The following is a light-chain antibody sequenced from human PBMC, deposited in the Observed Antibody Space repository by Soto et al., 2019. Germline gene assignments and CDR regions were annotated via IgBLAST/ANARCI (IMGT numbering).Light chain of an antibody. CDR2: DAS. V-gene: IGKV3-15*01. Sequence: EIVMTQSPATLSVSPGERATLSCRASQSIGSTLAWYQQKPGQAPWLLIYDASTRATGIPVRFSGSGSGTEFTLTINSLQSEDFTVYYCQQYNNWPFAFGPGTKVDIK. CDR1: QSIGST. CDR3: QQYNNWPFA. J-gene: IGKJ3*01.